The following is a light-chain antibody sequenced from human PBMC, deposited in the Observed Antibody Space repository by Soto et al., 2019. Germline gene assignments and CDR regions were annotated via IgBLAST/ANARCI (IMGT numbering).Light chain of an antibody. CDR1: PSVNTW. V-gene: IGKV1-5*01. Sequence: DIQMTQSPSTLSASVGDRVTIACRASPSVNTWLAWYNKKPGKAPKLLIYDASNLQSGVPSRFAGSGSGTEFTLSIRSLKPDDFATDDCQVYNSGWRFSQWTKVDIK. J-gene: IGKJ1*01. CDR2: DAS. CDR3: QVYNSGWR.